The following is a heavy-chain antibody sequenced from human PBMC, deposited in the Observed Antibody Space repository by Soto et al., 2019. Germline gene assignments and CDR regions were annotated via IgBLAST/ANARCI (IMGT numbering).Heavy chain of an antibody. CDR1: GFTFSSYA. CDR2: ISYDGSNK. J-gene: IGHJ4*02. CDR3: GRTVGLFGSLDY. D-gene: IGHD1-26*01. Sequence: GGSLRLSCAASGFTFSSYAMHWVRQAPGKGLEWVAVISYDGSNKYYADSVKGRFTISRDNSKNTLYLQMNSLRAEDTAVYYCGRTVGLFGSLDYWGQGTLVTVSS. V-gene: IGHV3-30-3*01.